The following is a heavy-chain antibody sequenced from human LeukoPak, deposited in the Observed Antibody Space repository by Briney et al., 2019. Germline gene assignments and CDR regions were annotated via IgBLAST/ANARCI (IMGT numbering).Heavy chain of an antibody. CDR2: ISGYNGNT. J-gene: IGHJ4*02. D-gene: IGHD4-17*01. Sequence: ASVTVSCKTSGYNFNIYGISWVRQAPGQGLEWMGWISGYNGNTNSAPKLQGRVTMTTDTSTSTAHMELRSLTSDDTAVYYCARDERARDFGAAGYFDYWGQGTLVTVSS. CDR3: ARDERARDFGAAGYFDY. CDR1: GYNFNIYG. V-gene: IGHV1-18*01.